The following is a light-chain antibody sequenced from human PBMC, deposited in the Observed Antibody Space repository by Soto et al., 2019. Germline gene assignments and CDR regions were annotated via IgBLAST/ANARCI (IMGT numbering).Light chain of an antibody. J-gene: IGLJ1*01. CDR1: SSDVGGYNY. CDR2: DVS. Sequence: QSVLTQPASVSGSPGQSITISCTGTSSDVGGYNYVSWYQQHPGKAPKLMIYDVSNRPSGVSNRFSGSKSGNTASLTISGLQAEDEADYYCSSYTSSSTDVSGPGTKVTVL. CDR3: SSYTSSSTDV. V-gene: IGLV2-14*01.